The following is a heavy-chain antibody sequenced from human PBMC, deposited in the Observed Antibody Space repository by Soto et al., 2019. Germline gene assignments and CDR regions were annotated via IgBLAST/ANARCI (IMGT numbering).Heavy chain of an antibody. CDR1: GFSLNTGGLG. V-gene: IGHV2-5*02. CDR2: IYWDDDK. CDR3: IHSRCGVDCLRSYSSHYYYGLDV. D-gene: IGHD2-21*02. Sequence: QITLKESGPPLVKPTQTLTLTCSVSGFSLNTGGLGVGWIRQPPGKALEWLALIYWDDDKRYSPSLRNRLSISKDTSNNLVVFTMTNMDPVDTATYYCIHSRCGVDCLRSYSSHYYYGLDVWGQGTTVTVSS. J-gene: IGHJ6*02.